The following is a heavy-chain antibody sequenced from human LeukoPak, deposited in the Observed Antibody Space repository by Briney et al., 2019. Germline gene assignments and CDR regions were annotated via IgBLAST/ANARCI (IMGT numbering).Heavy chain of an antibody. CDR2: ISGSGGST. V-gene: IGHV3-23*01. Sequence: GGSLRLSCAASGFTFGSYAMSWVRQAPGKGLEWVSAISGSGGSTYYADSVKGRFTISRDNSKNTLYLQMNSLRAEDTAVYYCANIRLAVAGTYYWGQGTLVTVSS. CDR3: ANIRLAVAGTYY. J-gene: IGHJ4*02. CDR1: GFTFGSYA. D-gene: IGHD6-19*01.